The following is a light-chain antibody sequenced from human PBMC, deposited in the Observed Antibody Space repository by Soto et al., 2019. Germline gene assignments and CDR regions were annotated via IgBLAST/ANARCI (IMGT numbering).Light chain of an antibody. CDR2: GAS. CDR3: KPYSSWPPWT. Sequence: EIVMTQCPATLSVSPGERATLSCRASQSIDSRLAWYPLKRGQPPRLLIHGASTRATGIAPRFSGSGSGTDYTLTISSLQSEDFAVSFCKPYSSWPPWTCGKGTKVDI. CDR1: QSIDSR. J-gene: IGKJ1*01. V-gene: IGKV3-15*01.